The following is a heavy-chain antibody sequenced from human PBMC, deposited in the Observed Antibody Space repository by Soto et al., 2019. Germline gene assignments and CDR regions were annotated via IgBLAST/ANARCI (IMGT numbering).Heavy chain of an antibody. CDR3: AKGMGPRCGGDCYSRLADY. D-gene: IGHD2-21*01. Sequence: VQLLESGGGLVQPGGSLRLSCAASGFTFSNYAMSWVRQSPGKGLEWVSIISGGGGSTVYADSVKGRFTISRENSKNTVSLQMNSLRAADTAVYYWAKGMGPRCGGDCYSRLADYWGQGTLVTVSS. V-gene: IGHV3-23*01. CDR1: GFTFSNYA. CDR2: ISGGGGST. J-gene: IGHJ4*02.